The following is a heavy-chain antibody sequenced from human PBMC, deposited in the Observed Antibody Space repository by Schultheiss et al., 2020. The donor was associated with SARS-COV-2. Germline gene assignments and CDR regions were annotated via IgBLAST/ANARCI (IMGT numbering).Heavy chain of an antibody. V-gene: IGHV1-2*02. Sequence: ASVKVSCKASGYTFTSYGISWVRQAPGQGLEWMGWINPNSGGTNYAQKFQGRVTMTRDTSISTAYMELSRLRSDDTAVYYCARDCSSTSWGDAFDIWGQGTMVTVSS. CDR1: GYTFTSYG. CDR3: ARDCSSTSWGDAFDI. CDR2: INPNSGGT. J-gene: IGHJ3*02. D-gene: IGHD2-2*01.